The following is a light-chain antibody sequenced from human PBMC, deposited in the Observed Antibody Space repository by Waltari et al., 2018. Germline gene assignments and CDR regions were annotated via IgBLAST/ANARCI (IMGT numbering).Light chain of an antibody. Sequence: QTVVTQEPSFSVSPGGTVTLTCGLCSGSVSTRYHPRWYQQPPGQAPRTLIYSTNTRSSGVPDRFSGSILGNKAALTITGAQADDESDYYCVLYMGSGSWVFGGGTKLTVL. J-gene: IGLJ3*02. V-gene: IGLV8-61*01. CDR1: SGSVSTRYH. CDR3: VLYMGSGSWV. CDR2: STN.